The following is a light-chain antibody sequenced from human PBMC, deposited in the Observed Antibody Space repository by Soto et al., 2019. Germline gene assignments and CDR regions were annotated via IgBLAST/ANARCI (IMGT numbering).Light chain of an antibody. V-gene: IGKV1-39*01. Sequence: DIQMTQSPSSLSASAGDRVTITCRASQSIVSYLNWYQQKPGKAPNLLIYAASSLQSGVPSRFSGSGSGTDFTLTISSLQPEDSATYYCQQSYDTVWTFGQGTKVEIK. CDR2: AAS. CDR3: QQSYDTVWT. J-gene: IGKJ1*01. CDR1: QSIVSY.